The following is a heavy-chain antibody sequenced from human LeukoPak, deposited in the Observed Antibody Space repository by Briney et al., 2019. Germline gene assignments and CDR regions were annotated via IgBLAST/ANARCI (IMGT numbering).Heavy chain of an antibody. D-gene: IGHD3-9*01. CDR2: IKQDGSQK. J-gene: IGHJ4*02. CDR3: VRGLGTGSY. V-gene: IGHV3-7*03. CDR1: GFSFSSYW. Sequence: GGSLRLSCAASGFSFSSYWMSWVRQAPGKGLEWVANIKQDGSQKYYVDSVKGRFTISRDNAKNSLYLQMNSLRVKDTAVYYCVRGLGTGSYWGQGTLVTVSP.